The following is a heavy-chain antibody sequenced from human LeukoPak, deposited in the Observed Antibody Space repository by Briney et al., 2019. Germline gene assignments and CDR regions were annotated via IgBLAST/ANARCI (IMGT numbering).Heavy chain of an antibody. Sequence: AGGSLRLSCEASGFTFSTYSMHWVRQAPGKGLEWVAVISYDGKNKYYADSVKGRFTISSDNAKNTLFLQMNSLRVEDTVVYYCARDRSEDIVVVPAAMLGGDYWGQGTLVTVSS. CDR3: ARDRSEDIVVVPAAMLGGDY. D-gene: IGHD2-2*01. V-gene: IGHV3-30*04. CDR1: GFTFSTYS. J-gene: IGHJ4*02. CDR2: ISYDGKNK.